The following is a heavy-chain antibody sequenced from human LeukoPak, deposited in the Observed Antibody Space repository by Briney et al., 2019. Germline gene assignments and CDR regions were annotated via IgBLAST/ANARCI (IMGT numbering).Heavy chain of an antibody. CDR2: IGISDDT. V-gene: IGHV3-13*01. CDR1: GFTLRSYD. Sequence: PGGSLRLSCAASGFTLRSYDMHWVRQVTGKGLEWVSAIGISDDTYYQGSVKGRFTISRENAKNSLYLQMNSLTAEDTAVYYCARGGIQVSGIDEIDYWGQGTLVTVSS. CDR3: ARGGIQVSGIDEIDY. D-gene: IGHD6-19*01. J-gene: IGHJ4*02.